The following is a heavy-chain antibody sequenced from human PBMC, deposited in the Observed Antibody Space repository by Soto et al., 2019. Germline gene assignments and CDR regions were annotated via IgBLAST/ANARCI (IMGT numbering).Heavy chain of an antibody. CDR1: GYTFIRYA. V-gene: IGHV1-3*01. CDR2: INAGNGNT. J-gene: IGHJ4*02. Sequence: ASVKVSCKASGYTFIRYAMHWVRQAPGQGLEWMGWINAGNGNTKSPQKFQGRVTITRDTSANTAYMELSSLRSEDTAVYYCARDGAVAGNTNFVHWGQGTLVTVSS. CDR3: ARDGAVAGNTNFVH. D-gene: IGHD6-19*01.